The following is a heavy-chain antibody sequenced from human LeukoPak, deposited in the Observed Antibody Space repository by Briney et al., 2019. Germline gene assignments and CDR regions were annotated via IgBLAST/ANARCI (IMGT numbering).Heavy chain of an antibody. V-gene: IGHV7-4-1*02. CDR3: ARVVTATPYYGY. D-gene: IGHD2-21*02. J-gene: IGHJ4*02. Sequence: ASVTVSCKASGYTFTSYALNWVRQAPGQGREWMGWIKTNTGNSTYAQGFTGRFVFSSDTSLSTAYLQISSLRADDTAVYYCARVVTATPYYGYWGQGTLVTVSS. CDR2: IKTNTGNS. CDR1: GYTFTSYA.